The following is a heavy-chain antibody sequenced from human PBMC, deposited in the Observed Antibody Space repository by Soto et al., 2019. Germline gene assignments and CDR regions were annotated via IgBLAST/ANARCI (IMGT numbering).Heavy chain of an antibody. CDR2: IYYSGST. J-gene: IGHJ4*02. V-gene: IGHV4-61*01. CDR3: ASYSRGVVSPFSFDY. Sequence: SETLSVPGPVSGCSVSSGSYFWSWIRQPPGKGLEWIGYIYYSGSTHYNPSLKSRVIISVDTSKNQFSLKLTSVTAADTAVYYCASYSRGVVSPFSFDYWGQGTLVTVSS. CDR1: GCSVSSGSYF. D-gene: IGHD3-10*01.